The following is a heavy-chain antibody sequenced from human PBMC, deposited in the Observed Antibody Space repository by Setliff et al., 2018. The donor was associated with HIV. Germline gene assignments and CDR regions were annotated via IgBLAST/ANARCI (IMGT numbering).Heavy chain of an antibody. CDR3: ARAIAWGGSYWNFDY. V-gene: IGHV1-2*02. J-gene: IGHJ4*02. CDR1: GYTFTDYY. D-gene: IGHD1-26*01. CDR2: INPKSGSA. Sequence: GASVKVSCKASGYTFTDYYIHWVRQAPGQGLEWMGWINPKSGSAKYAQKFQDRVTMTRDTSISTAYMELSRLTSDDTAVYYCARAIAWGGSYWNFDYWGQGTLVTVSS.